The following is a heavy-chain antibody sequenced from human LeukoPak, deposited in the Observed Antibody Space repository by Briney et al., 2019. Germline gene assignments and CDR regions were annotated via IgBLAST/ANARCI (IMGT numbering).Heavy chain of an antibody. Sequence: ASVKVSCKPSGYTFTNYAVNWLRQAPGQRLEWMGWINAGNGDTKFSQNYQARVTITRDASASTAYMELSSLTSEDTAVYFCARGLWSAHRREYYFDSWGQGTLVTVSS. D-gene: IGHD3-3*01. V-gene: IGHV1-3*01. CDR2: INAGNGDT. CDR1: GYTFTNYA. J-gene: IGHJ4*02. CDR3: ARGLWSAHRREYYFDS.